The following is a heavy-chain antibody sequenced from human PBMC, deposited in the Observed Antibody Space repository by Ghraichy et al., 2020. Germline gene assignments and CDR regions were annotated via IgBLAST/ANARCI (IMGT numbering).Heavy chain of an antibody. D-gene: IGHD3-9*01. Sequence: SETLSLTCTVSGYSISSGYYWGWIRQPPGKGLEWIGSIYHSGSTYYNPSLESRVTISIDTSKNQFSLKLSSVTAADTAVYYCARLVILYWYFDLWGRGTLVTVSS. CDR3: ARLVILYWYFDL. J-gene: IGHJ2*01. V-gene: IGHV4-38-2*02. CDR2: IYHSGST. CDR1: GYSISSGYY.